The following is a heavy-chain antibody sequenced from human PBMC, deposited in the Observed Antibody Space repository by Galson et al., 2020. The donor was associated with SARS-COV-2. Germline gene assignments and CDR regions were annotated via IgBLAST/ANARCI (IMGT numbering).Heavy chain of an antibody. D-gene: IGHD1-26*01. V-gene: IGHV3-15*01. CDR1: GFTFRNAW. CDR2: IKSKTNGETT. Sequence: TGGSLRLSCAASGFTFRNAWMSWVRQAPGKGLEWVGRIKSKTNGETTDYAASLKGRFTISRDDSKNTLYLQMNSLKTEDTAMDYCMWDHLDAFDFWGQGTMVTVSS. J-gene: IGHJ3*01. CDR3: MWDHLDAFDF.